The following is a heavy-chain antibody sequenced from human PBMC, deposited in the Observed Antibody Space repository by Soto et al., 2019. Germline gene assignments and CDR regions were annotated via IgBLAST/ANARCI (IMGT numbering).Heavy chain of an antibody. V-gene: IGHV2-5*02. Sequence: QITLKESGPTLVKPTQTLTLTCTFSGFSLGTTKVGVGWIRQPPKKALEWLALIYWDDDKRYSPSLKTRLTITKDTSKNQVVLTMTNMDPVDTATYYCAHMVECSSTSCNTGFDYWGQGNLVTVSS. D-gene: IGHD2-2*01. CDR1: GFSLGTTKVG. CDR2: IYWDDDK. J-gene: IGHJ4*02. CDR3: AHMVECSSTSCNTGFDY.